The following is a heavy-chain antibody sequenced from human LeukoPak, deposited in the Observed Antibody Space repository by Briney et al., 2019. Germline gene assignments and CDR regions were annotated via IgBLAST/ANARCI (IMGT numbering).Heavy chain of an antibody. V-gene: IGHV3-11*01. D-gene: IGHD5-18*01. CDR2: ISSRGSTI. CDR1: GFTVSSNH. Sequence: GGSLRLSCAVSGFTVSSNHMSWIRQAPGKGLEWVSYISSRGSTIYYADSVKGRFTISRDNAKNSLYLQMNSLRAEDTAVYYCARHETAMATDYGMDVWGQGTTVTVSS. CDR3: ARHETAMATDYGMDV. J-gene: IGHJ6*02.